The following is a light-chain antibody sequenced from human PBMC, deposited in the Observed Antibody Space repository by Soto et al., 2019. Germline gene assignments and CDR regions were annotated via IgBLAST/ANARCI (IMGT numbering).Light chain of an antibody. Sequence: EVVMTQSPATLSLSPGEAATLSCRASQSIGSNLAWYQQKPGQPPRLLIFGSSNRATGIPGRFSGSGSGTEFTLTISSLEPEDFATYHCQQYSHCPPFTFGQGTKLEIK. V-gene: IGKV3-15*01. CDR3: QQYSHCPPFT. J-gene: IGKJ2*01. CDR2: GSS. CDR1: QSIGSN.